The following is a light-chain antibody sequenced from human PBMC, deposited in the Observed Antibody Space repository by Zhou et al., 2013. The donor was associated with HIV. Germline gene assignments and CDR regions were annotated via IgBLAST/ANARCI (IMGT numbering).Light chain of an antibody. V-gene: IGKV1-39*01. Sequence: DIQMTQSPSSLSASVGDRVTITCRASQSISSYLNWYQQKPGKAPKLLIYAASSLQSGVPSRFSGSGSGTDFTLTISSLQPEDFATYYCQQANSFHSITFGQGTRLEIK. CDR3: QQANSFHSIT. J-gene: IGKJ5*01. CDR1: QSISSY. CDR2: AAS.